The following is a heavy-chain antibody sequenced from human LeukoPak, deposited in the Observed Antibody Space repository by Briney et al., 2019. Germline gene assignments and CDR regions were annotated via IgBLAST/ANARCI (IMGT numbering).Heavy chain of an antibody. Sequence: SETLSLTCAVYGGSFSGYYWSWIRQPPGKGLEWIGEINHSGSTDYNPSLKSRVTILVDTSNSQFSLKLSSVAAADTAVYYCTRDTGYGSVNLWGQGTLVTVSS. CDR1: GGSFSGYY. CDR2: INHSGST. J-gene: IGHJ4*02. D-gene: IGHD3-10*01. CDR3: TRDTGYGSVNL. V-gene: IGHV4-34*01.